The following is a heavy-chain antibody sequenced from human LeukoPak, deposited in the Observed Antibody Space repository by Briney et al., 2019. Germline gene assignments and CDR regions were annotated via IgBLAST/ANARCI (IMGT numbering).Heavy chain of an antibody. CDR2: ISAYNGNT. Sequence: ASVKVSCKASGYTFTSYGIIWVRQAPGQGLEWMGWISAYNGNTNYAQKLQGRVTMTTDTSTSTAYMELRSLRSDDTAVYYCARDLGYDYVWGSYRWAFDIWGQGTKVTVSS. J-gene: IGHJ3*02. D-gene: IGHD3-16*02. V-gene: IGHV1-18*01. CDR3: ARDLGYDYVWGSYRWAFDI. CDR1: GYTFTSYG.